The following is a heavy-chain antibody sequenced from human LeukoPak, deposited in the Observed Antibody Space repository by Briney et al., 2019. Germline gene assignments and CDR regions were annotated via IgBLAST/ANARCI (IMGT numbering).Heavy chain of an antibody. CDR1: GGSISSYY. CDR3: ARDRALGSGKYYFDY. J-gene: IGHJ4*02. Sequence: SETLSLTCTVSGGSISSYYWSWIRLPPGKGLEWIGYIDYSGSTNYNPSLKSRVTISLDTSKNQFSLKLSSVTAADTAVYFCARDRALGSGKYYFDYWGQGTLVTVSS. D-gene: IGHD3-16*01. CDR2: IDYSGST. V-gene: IGHV4-59*01.